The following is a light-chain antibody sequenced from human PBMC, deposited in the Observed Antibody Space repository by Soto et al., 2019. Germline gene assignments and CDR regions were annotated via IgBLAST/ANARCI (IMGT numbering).Light chain of an antibody. CDR3: QAYDSSLSGVV. CDR2: GNS. V-gene: IGLV1-40*01. Sequence: QSVLTQPPSVSGAPGQRVTISCTGSSSNIGAGYDVHWYQQLPGTAPKLLIYGNSNRPSGVPDRFSGSKSGTSASLAITGLRAEDEAGYYCQAYDSSLSGVVFGGGTKVTVL. J-gene: IGLJ2*01. CDR1: SSNIGAGYD.